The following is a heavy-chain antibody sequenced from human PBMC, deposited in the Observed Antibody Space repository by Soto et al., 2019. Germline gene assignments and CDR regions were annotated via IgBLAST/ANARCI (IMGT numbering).Heavy chain of an antibody. CDR3: ARDEAAAATRGMDV. J-gene: IGHJ6*02. Sequence: QVQLVQSGAEVKKPGYSVKVSCKASGGTFSTYGINWVRQAPGQGLEWMGGIIPIFDTTNYAQKFQGKFTITADESTSTVYMELSSLRSEDTAVYYCARDEAAAATRGMDVCGQGTTVTVSS. CDR1: GGTFSTYG. V-gene: IGHV1-69*01. CDR2: IIPIFDTT. D-gene: IGHD6-13*01.